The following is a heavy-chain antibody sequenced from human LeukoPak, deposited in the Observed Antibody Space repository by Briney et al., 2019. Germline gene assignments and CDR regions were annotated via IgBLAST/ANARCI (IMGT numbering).Heavy chain of an antibody. CDR3: ARVHPTYYDFWSGSGHFDY. D-gene: IGHD3-3*01. CDR1: GGSISSYS. CDR2: IYYSGST. J-gene: IGHJ4*02. V-gene: IGHV4-59*01. Sequence: PSETLSLTCTVSGGSISSYSWSWIRQPPGKGLEWIGYIYYSGSTNCNPSLKSRVTISVDTSKNQFSLKLSSVTAADTAVYYCARVHPTYYDFWSGSGHFDYWGQGTLVTVSS.